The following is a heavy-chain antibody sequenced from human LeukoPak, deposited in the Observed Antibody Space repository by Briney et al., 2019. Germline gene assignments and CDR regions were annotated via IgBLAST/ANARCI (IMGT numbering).Heavy chain of an antibody. Sequence: GGSLRLSCVASGFNFGPYWMSWVRQAPGKGLEWVSAISGSGGSTYYADSVKGRFTISRDNSKNTLYLQMNSLRAEDTAVYYCAKDYDFWSGYKDYWGQGTLVTVSS. D-gene: IGHD3-3*01. J-gene: IGHJ4*02. CDR2: ISGSGGST. V-gene: IGHV3-23*01. CDR3: AKDYDFWSGYKDY. CDR1: GFNFGPYW.